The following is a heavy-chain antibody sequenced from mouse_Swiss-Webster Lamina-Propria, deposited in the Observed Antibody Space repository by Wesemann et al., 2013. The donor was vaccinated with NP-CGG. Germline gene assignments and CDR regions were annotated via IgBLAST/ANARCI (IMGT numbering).Heavy chain of an antibody. CDR1: GYTFTDYA. J-gene: IGHJ2*01. CDR3: ARSYYYGSSSYFDY. V-gene: IGHV1S137*01. Sequence: QVQLQQSGAELVRPGVSVKISCKGSGYTFTDYAMHWVKQSHAKSLEWIGVISTYYGDASYNQKFKGKATMTVDKSSSTAYMELARLTSEDSAIYYCARSYYYGSSSYFDYWGQGTTLTVSS. CDR2: ISTYYGDA. D-gene: IGHD1-1*01.